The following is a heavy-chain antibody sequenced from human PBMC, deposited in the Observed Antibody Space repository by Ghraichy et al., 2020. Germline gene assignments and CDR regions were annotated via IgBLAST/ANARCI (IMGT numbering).Heavy chain of an antibody. CDR2: ISGSGGST. J-gene: IGHJ1*01. CDR3: AKDTQQLVIEYFQH. V-gene: IGHV3-23*01. Sequence: GGSLRLSCAASGFTFSSNAMSWVRQAPGKGLEWVSAISGSGGSTYYADSVKGRFTISRDNSKNTLYPQMNSLRAEDTAVYYCAKDTQQLVIEYFQHWGQGTLVTVSS. D-gene: IGHD6-13*01. CDR1: GFTFSSNA.